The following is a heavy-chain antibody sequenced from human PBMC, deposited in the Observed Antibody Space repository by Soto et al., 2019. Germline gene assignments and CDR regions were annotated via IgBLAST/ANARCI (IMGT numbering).Heavy chain of an antibody. CDR1: GGSFSGYY. CDR3: ARGAGQLVPNYYYYGMDV. D-gene: IGHD6-6*01. V-gene: IGHV4-34*01. CDR2: INHSGST. Sequence: PSETLSLTCAVYGGSFSGYYWSWIRQPPGKGLEWIGEINHSGSTNYNPSLKSRVTISVDTPKNQFSLKLSSVTAADTAVYYCARGAGQLVPNYYYYGMDVWGQGTKVTVSS. J-gene: IGHJ6*02.